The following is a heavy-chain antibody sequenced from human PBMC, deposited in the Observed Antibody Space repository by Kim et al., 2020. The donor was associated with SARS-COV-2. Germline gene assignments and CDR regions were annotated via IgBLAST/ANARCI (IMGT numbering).Heavy chain of an antibody. CDR3: AKDRAAVPKFQFAHY. CDR2: ISYDGSNK. V-gene: IGHV3-30*04. J-gene: IGHJ4*01. Sequence: GGSLRLSCAGSGFTFSSSAMHWVRQAPGKGLEWVAGISYDGSNKYYVDSVKGRFTISRDNSKNTVYPQMNSQRGEDTAVYYCAKDRAAVPKFQFAHY. D-gene: IGHD6-19*01. CDR1: GFTFSSSA.